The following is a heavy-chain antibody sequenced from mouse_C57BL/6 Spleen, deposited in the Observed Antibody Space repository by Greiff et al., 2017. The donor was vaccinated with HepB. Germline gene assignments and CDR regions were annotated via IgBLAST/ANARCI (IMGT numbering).Heavy chain of an antibody. J-gene: IGHJ3*01. D-gene: IGHD1-1*01. CDR2: IYPGSGST. Sequence: QVQLQQPGAELVKPGASVKMSCKASGYTFTSYWITWVKQRPGQGLEWIGDIYPGSGSTNYNEKFKRKATLTVDTSSSTAYMKLSSLTSEDSAVDYCERSVYYYDCSTWFAYWGQGTLVTVSA. CDR1: GYTFTSYW. V-gene: IGHV1-55*01. CDR3: ERSVYYYDCSTWFAY.